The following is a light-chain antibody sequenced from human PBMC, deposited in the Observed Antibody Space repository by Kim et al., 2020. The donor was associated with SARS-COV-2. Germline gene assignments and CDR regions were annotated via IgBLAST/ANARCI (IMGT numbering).Light chain of an antibody. CDR2: QDK. CDR3: QTWESSSYVV. V-gene: IGLV3-1*01. Sequence: SYELTQPPSVSVSPGQTASITCSGDKVGDKYIYWYQQKPGQSPVLVMYQDKMRPSGIPERFSGANSGNTGTLAISGTQALDEADYYCQTWESSSYVVFGG. CDR1: KVGDKY. J-gene: IGLJ2*01.